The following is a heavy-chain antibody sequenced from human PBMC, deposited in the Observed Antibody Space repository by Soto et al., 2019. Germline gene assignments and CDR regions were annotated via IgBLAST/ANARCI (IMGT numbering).Heavy chain of an antibody. V-gene: IGHV4-59*01. CDR2: TYYSGST. J-gene: IGHJ4*02. CDR3: AREQGSSSYDY. Sequence: SETLSLTCTVSGGSISSYYWSWIRQPPGKGLEWIGYTYYSGSTNYNPSLKSRVTISVDTSKNQFSLKLSSVTVADTAVYYCAREQGSSSYDYWGQGTLVTVSS. D-gene: IGHD6-13*01. CDR1: GGSISSYY.